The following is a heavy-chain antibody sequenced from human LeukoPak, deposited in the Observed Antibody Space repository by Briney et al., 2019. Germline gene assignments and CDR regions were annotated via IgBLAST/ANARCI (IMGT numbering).Heavy chain of an antibody. Sequence: GDPLKTSCKASDSSFTSYWIGWWRQLPGKGLEGMGIIYPGDSDTRYSPSFQGQVTISADKSISTAYLQWSSLKASDTAMYYCARWDGYDCFNFDCWGQGTLVTVSS. CDR1: DSSFTSYW. D-gene: IGHD5-12*01. V-gene: IGHV5-51*01. J-gene: IGHJ4*02. CDR2: IYPGDSDT. CDR3: ARWDGYDCFNFDC.